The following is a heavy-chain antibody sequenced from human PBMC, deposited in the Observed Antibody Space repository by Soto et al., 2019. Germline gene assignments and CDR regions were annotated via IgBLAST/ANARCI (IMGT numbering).Heavy chain of an antibody. CDR3: VRYGLGLSPWRYKWFDR. CDR1: GFTFSSYA. J-gene: IGHJ5*02. D-gene: IGHD1-1*01. V-gene: IGHV3-23*01. CDR2: MSDSGGSP. Sequence: VQLLESGGGLVQPGGSLRLSCAASGFTFSSYAMNWVRQTPGEGLERVSGMSDSGGSPYYADSVKGRFTISRDNSKNTPYVQRDRLRAGDTGVDYCVRYGLGLSPWRYKWFDRWGQGTLVSVSS.